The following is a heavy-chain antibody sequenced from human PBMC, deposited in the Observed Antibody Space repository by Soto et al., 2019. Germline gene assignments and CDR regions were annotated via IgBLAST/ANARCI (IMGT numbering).Heavy chain of an antibody. CDR2: ISGSGNYT. J-gene: IGHJ4*02. CDR3: EREGIHNYNEYYFDS. V-gene: IGHV3-21*01. Sequence: PGGSLRLSCAASGFTFSTYSMNWVRQAPGKGLEWVSSISGSGNYTHYADFLRGRFTISRDNAKTSLYLQMNSLRAEDTAVYYCEREGIHNYNEYYFDSWGQGTVVTVYS. CDR1: GFTFSTYS. D-gene: IGHD4-4*01.